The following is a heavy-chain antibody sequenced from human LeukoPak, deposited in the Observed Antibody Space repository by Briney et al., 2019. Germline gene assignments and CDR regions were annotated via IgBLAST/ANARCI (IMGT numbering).Heavy chain of an antibody. V-gene: IGHV3-21*01. D-gene: IGHD2-2*01. CDR1: EFTFSKYS. CDR3: ARDGTYCSSTSCQFHAFDI. Sequence: GGSLRLSCAGSEFTFSKYSMNWVRQAPGKGLEWVSSISSSSSYIYYADSVKGRFTTSRDNAKNSLYLQMNSLGADDTAVYYCARDGTYCSSTSCQFHAFDIWGQGTMVTVSS. CDR2: ISSSSSYI. J-gene: IGHJ3*02.